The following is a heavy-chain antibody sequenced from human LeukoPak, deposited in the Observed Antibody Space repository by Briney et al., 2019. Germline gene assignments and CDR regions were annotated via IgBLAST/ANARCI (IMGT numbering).Heavy chain of an antibody. CDR3: AKDRTYYYASSGYP. J-gene: IGHJ5*02. CDR1: GFTFSSYG. CDR2: ISYDGSNK. D-gene: IGHD3-22*01. V-gene: IGHV3-30*18. Sequence: GGSLRLSCAASGFTFSSYGMHWVRQAPGKGLEWVAVISYDGSNKYYADSVKGRFTISRDNSKNTLYLQMNSLRAEDTAVYYCAKDRTYYYASSGYPWGQGTLVTVSS.